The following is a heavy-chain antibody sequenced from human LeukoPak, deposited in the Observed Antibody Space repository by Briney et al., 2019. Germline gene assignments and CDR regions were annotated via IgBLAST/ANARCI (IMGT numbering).Heavy chain of an antibody. D-gene: IGHD1-26*01. J-gene: IGHJ1*01. V-gene: IGHV3-23*01. Sequence: QPGGSLRLSCAASGFTFSSYAMSWVRQAPGKGLEWVSAISGSGGSTYYADSVKGRFTISRDNSKNTLYLQMNSLRAEDTAVYYCANFRRSGARGAEYFQHWGQGTLVTVSS. CDR3: ANFRRSGARGAEYFQH. CDR1: GFTFSSYA. CDR2: ISGSGGST.